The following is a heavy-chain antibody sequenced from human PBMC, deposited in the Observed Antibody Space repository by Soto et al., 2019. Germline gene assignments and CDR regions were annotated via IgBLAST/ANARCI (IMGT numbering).Heavy chain of an antibody. CDR1: GGTFGSYA. D-gene: IGHD4-4*01. CDR3: ASSYPGYSNYDPLVVYYYGMDV. CDR2: IIPIFGTA. Sequence: GASVKVSCKASGGTFGSYAISWVRQAPGQGLEWMGGIIPIFGTANYAQKFQGRVTITADESTSTAYMELSSLRSEDTAVYYCASSYPGYSNYDPLVVYYYGMDVWGQGTTVTVSS. V-gene: IGHV1-69*13. J-gene: IGHJ6*02.